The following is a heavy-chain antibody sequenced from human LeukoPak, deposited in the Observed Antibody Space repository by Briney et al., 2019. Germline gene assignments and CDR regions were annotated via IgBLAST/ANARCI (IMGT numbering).Heavy chain of an antibody. Sequence: GGCLRLSCAASGFTFSTYWIHWVRQAPGKGLMWVSRINSDGSITNYADSVKGRFTISRDNANNTQYLQMNILRAEDTAVYYCARVRATFSPHFDNWGQGTVVTVSS. CDR2: INSDGSIT. CDR3: ARVRATFSPHFDN. J-gene: IGHJ4*02. V-gene: IGHV3-74*01. D-gene: IGHD5-12*01. CDR1: GFTFSTYW.